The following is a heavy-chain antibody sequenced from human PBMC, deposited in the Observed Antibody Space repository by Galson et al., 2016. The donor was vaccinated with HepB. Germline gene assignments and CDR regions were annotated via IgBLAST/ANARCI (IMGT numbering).Heavy chain of an antibody. CDR2: ITSSSSLI. D-gene: IGHD3-10*01. CDR3: ARVVYGSGRYYRFYDY. CDR1: GFNLNSYS. J-gene: IGHJ4*02. V-gene: IGHV3-48*02. Sequence: SLRLSCAVFGFNLNSYSMNWVRQAPGKGLEWISYITSSSSLIFYADSVKGRFTISRDNARNSLYLQMNILRDEDTAVYYCARVVYGSGRYYRFYDYWGQGTLFTVSA.